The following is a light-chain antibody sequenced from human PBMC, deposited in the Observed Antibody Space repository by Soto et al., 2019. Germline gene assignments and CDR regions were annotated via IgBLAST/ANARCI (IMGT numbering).Light chain of an antibody. CDR3: QQYGSSLIT. CDR2: GAS. V-gene: IGKV3-20*01. Sequence: EIVLTQSPGTLSLSPGERATLSCRASQSVSSSYLAWYQQKPGQAPRLLIYGASSRATGIPDRFSGSGSGTDFTTTISRLEPEDFAVYYCQQYGSSLITFGQGTRLEIK. CDR1: QSVSSSY. J-gene: IGKJ5*01.